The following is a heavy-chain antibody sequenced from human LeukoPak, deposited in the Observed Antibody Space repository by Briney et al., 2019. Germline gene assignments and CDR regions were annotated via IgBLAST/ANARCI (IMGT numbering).Heavy chain of an antibody. D-gene: IGHD3-3*01. V-gene: IGHV3-11*04. Sequence: GGSLRLSCAASGFTFSDYYVSRICQAPGKGLEWVSYISSSGSTIYYADSVKGRFTISRDNAKNSLYLQMNSLRAEDTAVYYCARMGGFLEWLLYWDYWGQGTLVTVSS. J-gene: IGHJ4*02. CDR1: GFTFSDYY. CDR2: ISSSGSTI. CDR3: ARMGGFLEWLLYWDY.